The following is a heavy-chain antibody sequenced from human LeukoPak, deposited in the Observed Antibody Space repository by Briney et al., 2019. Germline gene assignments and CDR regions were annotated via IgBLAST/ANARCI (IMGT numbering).Heavy chain of an antibody. CDR2: IYYSGSP. D-gene: IGHD6-13*01. CDR3: ARWSVGIIAGLTKDY. J-gene: IGHJ4*02. Sequence: SETLSLTCAVSGVSISSNNWWSWVRQPPGKGLEWIGEIYYSGSPNYNPSLKSRVTISVDTSRNQFSLNLSSVTAADTAVYYCARWSVGIIAGLTKDYWGQGTLVTVSS. V-gene: IGHV4-4*02. CDR1: GVSISSNNW.